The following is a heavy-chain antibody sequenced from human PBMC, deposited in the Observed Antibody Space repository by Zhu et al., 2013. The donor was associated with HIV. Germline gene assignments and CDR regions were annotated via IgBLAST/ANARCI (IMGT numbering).Heavy chain of an antibody. Sequence: QVQLVQSGVEVKKPGASVKVSCKVSGYIFSDYFMHWVRQAPGQGLEWMGWINPKSGGTNYAQKFQGRVTMTRDTSISTAYMELGGLRYDDTAIYYCASDVWEKALDIWGPGTILTVSS. J-gene: IGHJ3*02. V-gene: IGHV1-2*02. D-gene: IGHD3-16*01. CDR3: ASDVWEKALDI. CDR2: INPKSGGT. CDR1: GYIFSDYF.